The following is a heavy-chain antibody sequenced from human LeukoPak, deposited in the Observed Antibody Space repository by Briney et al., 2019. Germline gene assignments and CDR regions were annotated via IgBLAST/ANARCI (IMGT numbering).Heavy chain of an antibody. Sequence: GGSLRLSCAASGFTFSSYGMHWVRQAPGKGPEWVAVIWYDGSNKYYADSVKGRFTISRDNSKNTLYLQMNSLRAEDTAVYYCARDLEYGSGSYWGQGTLVTVSS. V-gene: IGHV3-33*01. J-gene: IGHJ4*02. CDR2: IWYDGSNK. CDR3: ARDLEYGSGSY. D-gene: IGHD3-10*01. CDR1: GFTFSSYG.